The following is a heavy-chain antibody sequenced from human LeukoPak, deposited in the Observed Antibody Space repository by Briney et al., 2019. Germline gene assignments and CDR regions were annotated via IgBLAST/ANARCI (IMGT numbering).Heavy chain of an antibody. V-gene: IGHV4-34*01. D-gene: IGHD3-3*01. CDR1: GGSFSGYY. CDR2: INHSGST. J-gene: IGHJ6*02. Sequence: PSETLSLTCAVYGGSFSGYYWSWIRQPPGNGLEWIGEINHSGSTNYNPSLKSRVTMSVDTSKNQFSLKLSSVTAADTAVYYCAREMYYDFWSGYFGPGVLVGMDVWGQGTTVTVSS. CDR3: AREMYYDFWSGYFGPGVLVGMDV.